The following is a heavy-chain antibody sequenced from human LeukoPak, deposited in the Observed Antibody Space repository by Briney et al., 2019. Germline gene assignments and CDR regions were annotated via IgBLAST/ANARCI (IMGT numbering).Heavy chain of an antibody. Sequence: PGGSLRLSCKVSGFTIRDFTMNWVRQAPGRGLEWVSSITGVNTKYADSVKGRFTVSRDIGERSLYLQLNTLRVEDTAVYYCTRGGGYCSGKPCHSYDAFDVWGQGTVVTVSS. CDR1: GFTIRDFT. CDR2: ITGVNT. D-gene: IGHD2-15*01. CDR3: TRGGGYCSGKPCHSYDAFDV. J-gene: IGHJ3*01. V-gene: IGHV3-21*01.